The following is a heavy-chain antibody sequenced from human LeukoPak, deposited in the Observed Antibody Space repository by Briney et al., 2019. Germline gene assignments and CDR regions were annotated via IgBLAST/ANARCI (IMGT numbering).Heavy chain of an antibody. CDR3: ARGRYYDSSGYYYYYYYGMDV. D-gene: IGHD3-22*01. CDR1: GYTFTSYD. V-gene: IGHV1-8*01. CDR2: MNPNSGNT. Sequence: ASVKVSCKASGYTFTSYDINWVRQATGQGPEWMGWMNPNSGNTGYAQKFQGRVTMTRNTSISTAYMELSSLRSEDTAVYYCARGRYYDSSGYYYYYYYGMDVWGQGTTVTVSS. J-gene: IGHJ6*02.